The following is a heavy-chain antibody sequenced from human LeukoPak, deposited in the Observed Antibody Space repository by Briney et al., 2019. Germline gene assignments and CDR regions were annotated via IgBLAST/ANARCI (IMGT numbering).Heavy chain of an antibody. J-gene: IGHJ3*02. Sequence: SVKVSCKASGGTFSIYAISWVRQAPGQGLEWMGGIIPIFGTANYAQKFQGRVTITADESTSTAYMELSSLRSEDTAVYYCARDTGYYYGSGSYSDPTDAFDIWGQGTMVTVSS. CDR3: ARDTGYYYGSGSYSDPTDAFDI. D-gene: IGHD3-10*01. V-gene: IGHV1-69*13. CDR2: IIPIFGTA. CDR1: GGTFSIYA.